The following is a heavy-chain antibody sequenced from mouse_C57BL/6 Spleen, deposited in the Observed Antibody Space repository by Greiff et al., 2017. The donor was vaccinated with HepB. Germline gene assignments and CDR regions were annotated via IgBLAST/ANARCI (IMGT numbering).Heavy chain of an antibody. CDR1: GFSFNTYA. J-gene: IGHJ1*03. V-gene: IGHV10-1*01. CDR2: IRSKSNNYAT. CDR3: VRHGHWYFDV. Sequence: VESGGGLVQPKGSLKLSCAASGFSFNTYAMNWVRQAPGKGLEWVARIRSKSNNYATYYADSVKDRFTISRDDSESMLYLQMNNLKTEDTAMYYCVRHGHWYFDVWGTGTTVTVSS.